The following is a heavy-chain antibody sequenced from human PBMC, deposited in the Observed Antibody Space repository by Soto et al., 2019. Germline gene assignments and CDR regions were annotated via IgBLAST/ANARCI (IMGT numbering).Heavy chain of an antibody. CDR2: ISGFNGQT. J-gene: IGHJ4*02. D-gene: IGHD3-10*01. V-gene: IGHV1-18*01. CDR1: GNTFASHG. CDR3: ARVDPRGVAVVRDY. Sequence: GPGVKKPGASVKVSCKASGNTFASHGFSWVRQAPGQGLEWMGWISGFNGQTNYALKFQRRVTLSTDTSKSTPYMELRSLRSDDTGVYFCARVDPRGVAVVRDYWGQGTLVTVSS.